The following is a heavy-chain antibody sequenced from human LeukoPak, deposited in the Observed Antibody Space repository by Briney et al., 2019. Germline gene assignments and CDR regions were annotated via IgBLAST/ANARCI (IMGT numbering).Heavy chain of an antibody. CDR3: ARRLELGYFDY. CDR1: GFTFSSYS. CDR2: ISSSSSYI. J-gene: IGHJ4*02. V-gene: IGHV3-21*01. Sequence: PGGSLRPSCAASGFTFSSYSMNWVRQAPGKGLEWVSSISSSSSYIYYADSVKGRFTISRDNAKNSLYLQMNSLRAEDTAVYYCARRLELGYFDYWGQGTLVTVSS. D-gene: IGHD1-7*01.